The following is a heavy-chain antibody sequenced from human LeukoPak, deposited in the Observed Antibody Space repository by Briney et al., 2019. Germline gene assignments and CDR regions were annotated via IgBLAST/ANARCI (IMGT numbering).Heavy chain of an antibody. CDR1: GGSISSGSYY. D-gene: IGHD3-22*01. J-gene: IGHJ4*02. Sequence: PSETLSLTCTVSGGSISSGSYYWSWLRQPAGKGLEWIGRIYTSGSTNYNPSLKSRVTISVDTSKNQFSLKLSSVTAADTAVYYCASQYYDSSGYGTGNWGQGTLVTVSS. V-gene: IGHV4-61*02. CDR2: IYTSGST. CDR3: ASQYYDSSGYGTGN.